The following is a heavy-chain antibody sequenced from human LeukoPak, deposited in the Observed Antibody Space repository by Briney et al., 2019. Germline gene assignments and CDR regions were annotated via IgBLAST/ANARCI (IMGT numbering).Heavy chain of an antibody. Sequence: GGSLRLSCAASGFTFSNAWMSWVRQAPGKGLEWVGRIKSKTDGGTTDYAAPVKGRFTISRDDSKSTLYLQMNSLKTEDTAVYYCTTQIPYYDSSGFFDYWGQGTLVTVSS. D-gene: IGHD3-22*01. V-gene: IGHV3-15*01. CDR1: GFTFSNAW. CDR3: TTQIPYYDSSGFFDY. J-gene: IGHJ4*02. CDR2: IKSKTDGGTT.